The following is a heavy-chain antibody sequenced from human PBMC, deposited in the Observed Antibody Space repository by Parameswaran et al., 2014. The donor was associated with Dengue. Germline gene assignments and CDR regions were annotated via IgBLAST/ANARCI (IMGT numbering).Heavy chain of an antibody. Sequence: VRQAPGKGLEWVSAISGSGGSTYYADSVKGRFTISRDNSKNTLYLQMNSLRAEDTAVYYCAKAVAGFKDAFDIWGQGTMVTVSS. J-gene: IGHJ3*02. D-gene: IGHD6-19*01. CDR2: ISGSGGST. CDR3: AKAVAGFKDAFDI. V-gene: IGHV3-23*01.